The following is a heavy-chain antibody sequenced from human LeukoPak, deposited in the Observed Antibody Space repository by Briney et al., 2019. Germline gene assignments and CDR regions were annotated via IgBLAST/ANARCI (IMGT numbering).Heavy chain of an antibody. V-gene: IGHV1-69*13. Sequence: SVKVSCKASGGTFSSYAISWVRQAPGQGLEWMGGIIPIFGTANYAQKFQGRVTITADESTSTAYMELSSLRSEDTAVYYCARWLRFLESDYYYGMDVWGQGTTVTVSS. D-gene: IGHD3-3*01. CDR3: ARWLRFLESDYYYGMDV. CDR1: GGTFSSYA. CDR2: IIPIFGTA. J-gene: IGHJ6*02.